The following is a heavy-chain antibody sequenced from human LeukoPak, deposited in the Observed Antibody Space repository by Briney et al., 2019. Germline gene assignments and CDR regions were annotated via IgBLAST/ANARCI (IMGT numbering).Heavy chain of an antibody. J-gene: IGHJ5*02. D-gene: IGHD6-13*01. CDR2: VIPILGIA. Sequence: SVKVSCKASGGTFSSYAISWVRQAPGQGLEWMGRVIPILGIANYAQKFQGRVTITADKSTSTAYMELSSLRSEDTAVYYCARDPSRIAAAGTGGWFDPWGQGTLVTVSA. CDR1: GGTFSSYA. V-gene: IGHV1-69*04. CDR3: ARDPSRIAAAGTGGWFDP.